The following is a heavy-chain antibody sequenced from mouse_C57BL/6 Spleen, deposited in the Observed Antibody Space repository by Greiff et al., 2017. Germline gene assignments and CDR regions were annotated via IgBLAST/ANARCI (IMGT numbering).Heavy chain of an antibody. CDR3: ANLGAMDY. Sequence: EVMLVESGGDLVKPGGSLKLSCAASGFTFSSYGMSWVRQTPDKRLEWVATISSGGSYTYYPDSVKGRFTISRDNAKNTLYLQMSSLKSEDTAMYYCANLGAMDYWGQGTSVTVSS. CDR2: ISSGGSYT. CDR1: GFTFSSYG. V-gene: IGHV5-6*01. J-gene: IGHJ4*01.